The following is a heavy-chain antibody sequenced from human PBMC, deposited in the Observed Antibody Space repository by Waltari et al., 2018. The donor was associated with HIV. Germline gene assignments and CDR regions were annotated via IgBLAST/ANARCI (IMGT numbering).Heavy chain of an antibody. V-gene: IGHV3-48*02. D-gene: IGHD1-26*01. CDR2: IGGSTNTK. J-gene: IGHJ6*02. CDR3: ARDKLGDSAPV. CDR1: GFSITTYS. Sequence: EVQLVESGGGLVQPGGTLRLSCSVFGFSITTYSIYWVRQRPCKGLEFISYIGGSTNTKYYAESVKGRFTVSRDNAKNSAFLDMSALRDDDTAIYYCARDKLGDSAPVWGQGTTVAVSS.